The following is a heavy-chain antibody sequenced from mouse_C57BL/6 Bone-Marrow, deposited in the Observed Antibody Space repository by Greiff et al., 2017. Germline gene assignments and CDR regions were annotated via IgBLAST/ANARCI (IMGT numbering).Heavy chain of an antibody. CDR2: ISSGGSYT. Sequence: EVQVVESGGDLVKPGGSLKLSCAASGFTFSSYGMSWVRQTPDKRLEWVATISSGGSYTYYPDSVKGLFTISRDNAKNTLYLQMSSLKSEDTAMYYCARGDRRTWFAYWGQGTLVTVSA. J-gene: IGHJ3*01. V-gene: IGHV5-6*01. D-gene: IGHD2-14*01. CDR3: ARGDRRTWFAY. CDR1: GFTFSSYG.